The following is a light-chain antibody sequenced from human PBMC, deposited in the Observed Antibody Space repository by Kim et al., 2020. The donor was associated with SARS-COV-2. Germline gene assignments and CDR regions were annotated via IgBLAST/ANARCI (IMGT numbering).Light chain of an antibody. CDR1: SSNIGSNY. CDR3: AAWDDSLSGRV. V-gene: IGLV1-47*03. Sequence: GQRVTISCSGSSSNIGSNYVYWYQQLPGTAPKLLIYRNNRRPSGVPDRFSGSKSGTSASLAISGLWSEDEADYYCAAWDDSLSGRVFGGGTQLTVL. J-gene: IGLJ3*02. CDR2: RNN.